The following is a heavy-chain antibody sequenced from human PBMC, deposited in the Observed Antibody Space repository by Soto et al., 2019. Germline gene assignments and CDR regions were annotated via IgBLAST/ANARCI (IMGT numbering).Heavy chain of an antibody. CDR2: ISNDGSNN. CDR3: ARGTTLAIFDYGMDV. D-gene: IGHD3-3*01. V-gene: IGHV3-30-3*01. Sequence: QVQLVESGGGVVQPGRSLRLSCAASGFTFTSYAMHWVRQAPGKGLEWVAVISNDGSNNYYADSVRGRFTISRDNTKNTLFLQMSSLRGEDSGVYYCARGTTLAIFDYGMDVWGQGTTVTVSS. CDR1: GFTFTSYA. J-gene: IGHJ6*02.